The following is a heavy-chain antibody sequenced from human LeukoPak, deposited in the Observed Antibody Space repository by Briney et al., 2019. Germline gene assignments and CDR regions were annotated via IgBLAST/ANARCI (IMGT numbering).Heavy chain of an antibody. CDR1: DYAISSGYY. Sequence: PSETLSLTCAVSDYAISSGYYWGWIRQPPGKGMDWIGTIYHSGSAHYNPSLKSRVTISVDTSKNQFSLELSSVTAADTAVYYCATGRRELLGVDYWGQGTLVTVSS. CDR3: ATGRRELLGVDY. V-gene: IGHV4-38-2*01. CDR2: IYHSGSA. J-gene: IGHJ4*02. D-gene: IGHD1-7*01.